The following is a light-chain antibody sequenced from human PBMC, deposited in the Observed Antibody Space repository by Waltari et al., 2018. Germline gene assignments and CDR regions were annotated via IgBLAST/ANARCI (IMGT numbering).Light chain of an antibody. Sequence: EIVLTQYPGNASLSPGERVTLSCRASQCVGSSSLAWYQQKPGQAPRLVIYRASRRATGIPDRFSGSGSGTDFSLTISRLEPEDFAVYYCQQHGTLPATFGQGTKVEIK. V-gene: IGKV3-20*01. CDR2: RAS. CDR1: QCVGSSS. J-gene: IGKJ1*01. CDR3: QQHGTLPAT.